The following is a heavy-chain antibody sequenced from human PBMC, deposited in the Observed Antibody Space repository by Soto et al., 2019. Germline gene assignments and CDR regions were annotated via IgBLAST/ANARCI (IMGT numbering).Heavy chain of an antibody. CDR1: GFTFTRSA. D-gene: IGHD6-13*01. CDR2: IVAGSDNT. V-gene: IGHV1-58*01. CDR3: AATLIAAIGTGHYYGMDV. Sequence: QMQLVQSGPEVKKPGTSVKVSCKASGFTFTRSAVQWVPQARGQRLEWIGWIVAGSDNTNYAQKFQERVTITRDMSTSTAYLELSSLRSQDTAVYYCAATLIAAIGTGHYYGMDVWGQGTTVTVSS. J-gene: IGHJ6*02.